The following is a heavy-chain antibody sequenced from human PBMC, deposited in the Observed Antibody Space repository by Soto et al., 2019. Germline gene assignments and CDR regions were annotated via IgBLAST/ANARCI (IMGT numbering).Heavy chain of an antibody. D-gene: IGHD2-15*01. Sequence: GASVKVSCKGSGGTFSNYAISWVRHAPGQGLEWMGGIIPIFGTANYAQKFQGRVTITADESTSTAYMELSSLRSEDTAVYYCARVSPCSGGSCYYDYWGQGTLVTVSS. J-gene: IGHJ4*02. CDR1: GGTFSNYA. V-gene: IGHV1-69*13. CDR3: ARVSPCSGGSCYYDY. CDR2: IIPIFGTA.